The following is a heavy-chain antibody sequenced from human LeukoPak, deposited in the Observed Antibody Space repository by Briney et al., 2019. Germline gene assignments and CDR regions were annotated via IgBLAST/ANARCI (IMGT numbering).Heavy chain of an antibody. Sequence: VGSLRLSCADSGFTFSDAWMSGGCQAPGGGLEWVGRIKSKADGATTDYAAPVKARLTISRDDSKHTLFLQMNRLSPEDTAVYYCTTAPMIRGVSDYWGQGTLVTVSS. V-gene: IGHV3-15*01. CDR1: GFTFSDAW. J-gene: IGHJ4*02. CDR2: IKSKADGATT. D-gene: IGHD3-10*01. CDR3: TTAPMIRGVSDY.